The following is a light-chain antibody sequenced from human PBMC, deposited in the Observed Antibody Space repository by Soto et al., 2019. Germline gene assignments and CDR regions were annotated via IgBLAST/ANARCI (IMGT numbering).Light chain of an antibody. CDR2: DAS. Sequence: EIVLTQSPATLSLSPGERATLSCRASQSVSSYLAWYQQKPGQAPRLLIYDASNRATGIPARFSGSGSGTDFPLTLSRPDPEDFAVYYCQQRSNWPRGTFGQVTKLEIK. CDR1: QSVSSY. J-gene: IGKJ2*02. CDR3: QQRSNWPRGT. V-gene: IGKV3-11*01.